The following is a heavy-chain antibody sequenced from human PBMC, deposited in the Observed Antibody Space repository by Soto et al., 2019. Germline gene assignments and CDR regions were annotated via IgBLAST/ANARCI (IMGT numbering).Heavy chain of an antibody. CDR2: ISAYNGNT. Sequence: QVQLVQSGAEVKKPGASVKVSCKASGYTFTSYGISWVRQAPGQGLEWMGWISAYNGNTNYAQKLQGRVTMTTDTSTSTAYTELRSLRSDDTAVYYCARDRDDSGSSYNWFDPWGQGTLVTVSS. J-gene: IGHJ5*02. CDR3: ARDRDDSGSSYNWFDP. CDR1: GYTFTSYG. D-gene: IGHD3-10*01. V-gene: IGHV1-18*01.